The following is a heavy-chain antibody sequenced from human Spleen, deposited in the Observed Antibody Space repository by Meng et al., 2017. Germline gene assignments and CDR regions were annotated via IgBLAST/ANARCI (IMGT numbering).Heavy chain of an antibody. CDR2: IIPIFGTA. D-gene: IGHD3-3*01. J-gene: IGHJ6*02. V-gene: IGHV1-69*05. CDR1: GGTFSSYA. CDR3: ARCRLERASSMDYYYYGMDV. Sequence: SVKVSCKASGGTFSSYAISWVRQAPGQGLEWMGGIIPIFGTANYAQKFQGRVTITTDESTSTAYMELSSLRSEDTAVYYCARCRLERASSMDYYYYGMDVWGQGTTVTVSS.